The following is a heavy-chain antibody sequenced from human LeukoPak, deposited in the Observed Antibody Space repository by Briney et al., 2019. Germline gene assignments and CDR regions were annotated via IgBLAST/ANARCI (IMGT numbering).Heavy chain of an antibody. CDR3: TRDPGYSYAMDS. D-gene: IGHD5-18*01. V-gene: IGHV3-48*01. CDR2: ISHGSTRI. J-gene: IGHJ4*02. CDR1: GSTFSTYS. Sequence: GGSLRLSCAASGSTFSTYSMNWVRQAPGKGLEWNSYISHGSTRIFYADSVEGRLTVSRDDAKNALYLQMNSLRVEDTAVYYCTRDPGYSYAMDSWGQGILVTVYS.